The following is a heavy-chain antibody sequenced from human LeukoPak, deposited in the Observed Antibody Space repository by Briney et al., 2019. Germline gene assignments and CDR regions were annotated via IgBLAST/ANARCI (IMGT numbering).Heavy chain of an antibody. CDR2: ISAYNGNT. CDR1: GYTFTSYG. V-gene: IGHV1-18*01. CDR3: AREHYGSGSYDY. J-gene: IGHJ4*02. D-gene: IGHD3-10*01. Sequence: ASVKVSCKASGYTFTSYGISWVRQAPGQGLEWMGWISAYNGNTNYAQKFQGRVTITADESTSTAYMELSSLRSEDTAVYYCAREHYGSGSYDYWGQGTLVTVSS.